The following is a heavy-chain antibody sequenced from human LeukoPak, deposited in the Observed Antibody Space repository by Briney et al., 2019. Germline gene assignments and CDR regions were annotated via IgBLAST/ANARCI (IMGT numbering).Heavy chain of an antibody. CDR2: ISGNSDTK. J-gene: IGHJ3*02. CDR3: ARDSEQTDAFDI. D-gene: IGHD6-13*01. CDR1: GFTFSGYN. V-gene: IGHV3-48*01. Sequence: GGTLRFSGAASGFTFSGYNMNWVRHAPGREREGVSNISGNSDTKNYADSVKGRFPVSRDNANNSLSLQMNRLRAEDTAVYYCARDSEQTDAFDIWGQGTMVTVSS.